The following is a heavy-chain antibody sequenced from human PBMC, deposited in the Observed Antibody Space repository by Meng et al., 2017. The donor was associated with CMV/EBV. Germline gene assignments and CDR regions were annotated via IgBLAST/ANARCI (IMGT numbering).Heavy chain of an antibody. J-gene: IGHJ5*02. CDR3: ARDLMNCSSTSCANWFDP. V-gene: IGHV4-4*07. Sequence: VQLQGPGPGLVNPSETLSLTCTVSGGSVSIYYWSWIRQPAGKGLEWIGRIYTSGSTNYNPSLKSRVTMSVDTSKNQFSLKLSSVTAADTAVYYCARDLMNCSSTSCANWFDPWGQGTLVTVSS. CDR1: GGSVSIYY. CDR2: IYTSGST. D-gene: IGHD2-2*01.